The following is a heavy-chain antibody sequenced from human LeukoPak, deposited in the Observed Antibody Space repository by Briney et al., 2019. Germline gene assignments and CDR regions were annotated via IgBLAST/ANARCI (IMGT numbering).Heavy chain of an antibody. CDR1: GVSISSSNSY. CDR2: IYYSGNT. CDR3: ARFTPPTVTTGGYYFDY. J-gene: IGHJ4*02. V-gene: IGHV4-39*01. Sequence: SETLSLTCTVSGVSISSSNSYWGWIRQPPGKGLEWIGSIYYSGNTYYNASLKSQVSISIDTSKNQFSLRLTSVTAADTAVYYCARFTPPTVTTGGYYFDYWGQGTLVTVSS. D-gene: IGHD4-17*01.